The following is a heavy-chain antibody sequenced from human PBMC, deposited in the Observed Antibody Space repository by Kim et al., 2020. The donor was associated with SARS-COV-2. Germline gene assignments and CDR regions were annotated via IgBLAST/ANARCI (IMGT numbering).Heavy chain of an antibody. D-gene: IGHD6-19*01. CDR3: TTDGGKKKSPSVAGIYY. V-gene: IGHV3-15*01. Sequence: VKGRFTISRDDSKNTRYLQMNSLKTEDTAVYYCTTDGGKKKSPSVAGIYYWGQGTLVTVSS. J-gene: IGHJ4*02.